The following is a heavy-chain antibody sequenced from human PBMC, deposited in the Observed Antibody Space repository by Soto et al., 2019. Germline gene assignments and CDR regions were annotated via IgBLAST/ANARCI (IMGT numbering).Heavy chain of an antibody. CDR1: GFTFDAYA. J-gene: IGHJ4*02. D-gene: IGHD3-3*01. Sequence: GLSLRLSCAASGFTFDAYAMHWVRQAPGKGLEWVSGISWNSGSIGYADSVKGRFTISRDNAKNSLYLQMNSLRAEDTALYYCAKAGFWSGYYSLVDYWGQGTLVTVSS. CDR3: AKAGFWSGYYSLVDY. V-gene: IGHV3-9*01. CDR2: ISWNSGSI.